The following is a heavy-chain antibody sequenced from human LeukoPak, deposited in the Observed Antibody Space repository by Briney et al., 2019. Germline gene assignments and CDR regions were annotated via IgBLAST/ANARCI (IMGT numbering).Heavy chain of an antibody. D-gene: IGHD4-17*01. J-gene: IGHJ4*02. Sequence: GGSLRLSCAASGFTFSSYGMHWVRQAPGKGLEWVTVISYDGSNKYYADSVKGRFTISRDNSKNTLYLQMNSLRAEDTAVYYCARVAYGALPDYWGQGTLVTVSS. CDR3: ARVAYGALPDY. V-gene: IGHV3-30-3*01. CDR1: GFTFSSYG. CDR2: ISYDGSNK.